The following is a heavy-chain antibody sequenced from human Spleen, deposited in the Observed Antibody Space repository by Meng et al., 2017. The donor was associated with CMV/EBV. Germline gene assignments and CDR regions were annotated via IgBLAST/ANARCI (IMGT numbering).Heavy chain of an antibody. D-gene: IGHD2-2*01. J-gene: IGHJ5*02. CDR2: ISAYNGNT. CDR3: ARDPGYCSSTSCTGGGWFDP. CDR1: GYTFTSYG. V-gene: IGHV1-18*01. Sequence: ASVKVSCKASGYTFTSYGISWVRQAPGQGLEWMGWISAYNGNTNYAQKLQGRVTMTTDTSTSTAYMELGSLRSDDTAVYYCARDPGYCSSTSCTGGGWFDPWGQGTLVTVSS.